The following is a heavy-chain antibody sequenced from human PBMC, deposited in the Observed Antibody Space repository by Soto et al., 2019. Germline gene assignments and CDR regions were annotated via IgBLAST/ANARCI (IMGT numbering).Heavy chain of an antibody. CDR1: GYTFTDYW. D-gene: IGHD1-26*01. V-gene: IGHV5-51*01. CDR3: ARPAWGLQPDY. J-gene: IGHJ4*02. Sequence: HGESLKISCTGSGYTFTDYWIVWVRQMPGKGLEWMGIIYAGDSDTRYSPSFRGQVTMSVDKSTNTAYLQWSSLKASDSAMYYCARPAWGLQPDYWSQGTLVTVSS. CDR2: IYAGDSDT.